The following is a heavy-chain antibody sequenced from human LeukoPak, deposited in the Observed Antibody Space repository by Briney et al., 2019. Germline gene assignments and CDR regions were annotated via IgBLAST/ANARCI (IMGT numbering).Heavy chain of an antibody. D-gene: IGHD6-13*01. V-gene: IGHV1-2*02. CDR3: ARAPYSSPFDY. CDR2: INPNSGGT. J-gene: IGHJ4*02. Sequence: ASVNVSCKSSGYTFTGYYMHWVRQAPGQGLEWMGWINPNSGGTNYAQKFQGRVTMTRDTSISTAYMELSSLRSDDTAVYYCARAPYSSPFDYWGQGTLVTVSS. CDR1: GYTFTGYY.